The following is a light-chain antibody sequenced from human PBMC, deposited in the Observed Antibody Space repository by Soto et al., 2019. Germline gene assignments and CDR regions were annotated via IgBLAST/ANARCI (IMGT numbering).Light chain of an antibody. CDR3: QQYNFYSRT. Sequence: DIQMTQSPSSLSASVGDRVTITCRASQGIRSGLGWYQQKPGKVPKLLIYKASSLQSGVPSRFSGIGSGTEFTLTISSLQPDDFATYYCQQYNFYSRTFGQGTKVEIK. J-gene: IGKJ1*01. CDR2: KAS. V-gene: IGKV1-5*03. CDR1: QGIRSG.